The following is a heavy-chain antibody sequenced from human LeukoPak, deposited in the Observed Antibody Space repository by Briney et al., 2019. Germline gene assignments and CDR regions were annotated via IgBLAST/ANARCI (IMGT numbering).Heavy chain of an antibody. CDR1: GGSISSGGYS. V-gene: IGHV4-30-2*01. CDR3: AREMATVVTPAYFDL. D-gene: IGHD4-23*01. CDR2: IYHSGST. J-gene: IGHJ2*01. Sequence: SETLSLTCAVSGGSISSGGYSWSWLRQPPGKGLEWIGYIYHSGSTYYNLSLKSRVTISVDRSKNQFSLKLSSVTAADTAVYYCAREMATVVTPAYFDLWGRGTLVTVSS.